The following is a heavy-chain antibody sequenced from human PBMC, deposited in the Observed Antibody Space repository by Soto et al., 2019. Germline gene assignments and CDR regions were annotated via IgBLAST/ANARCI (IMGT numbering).Heavy chain of an antibody. V-gene: IGHV6-1*01. CDR1: GDSVSSNSAA. Sequence: SQTLSLTCAISGDSVSSNSAAWNWIRQSPSRGLEWLGRTYYRSKWYNDYAVSVKSRITINPDTSKNQFSLQLNSVTPEDTAVYYCARDLYCSGGSCYSGGSGYMDVWGKGTTVTVSS. J-gene: IGHJ6*03. CDR2: TYYRSKWYN. D-gene: IGHD2-15*01. CDR3: ARDLYCSGGSCYSGGSGYMDV.